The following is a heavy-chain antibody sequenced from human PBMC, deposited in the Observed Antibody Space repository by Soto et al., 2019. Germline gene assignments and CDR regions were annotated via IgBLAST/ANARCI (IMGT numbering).Heavy chain of an antibody. CDR2: VYYSGST. J-gene: IGHJ4*02. CDR1: GGSVSSDSYY. V-gene: IGHV4-61*01. Sequence: QVQLQESGPGLVKPSETLSLTCTVSGGSVSSDSYYWSWIRQPPGKGLEWIGYVYYSGSTYYNPSLNSRVTISVDTSKNQFSLKLGSVTAADTAVYYCARLWGNYLADYWGQGTLVTVSS. D-gene: IGHD3-16*01. CDR3: ARLWGNYLADY.